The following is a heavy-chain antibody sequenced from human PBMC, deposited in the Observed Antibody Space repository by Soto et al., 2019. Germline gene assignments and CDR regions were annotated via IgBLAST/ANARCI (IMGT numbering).Heavy chain of an antibody. CDR1: GASITSAY. Sequence: SETLSLTCSVSGASITSAYWNWIRQPPGKGLEWLGYIYYIGSTNYTPSLRGRVTLSADTSRNQLSLHLTSVTAADTAVYYCVRGGIAGHWFDPWGQGILVTVSS. CDR2: IYYIGST. J-gene: IGHJ5*02. D-gene: IGHD2-21*01. V-gene: IGHV4-59*12. CDR3: VRGGIAGHWFDP.